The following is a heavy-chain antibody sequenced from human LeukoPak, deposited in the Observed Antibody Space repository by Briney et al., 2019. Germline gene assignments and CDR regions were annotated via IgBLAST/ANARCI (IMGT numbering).Heavy chain of an antibody. CDR1: GFTFSSYG. D-gene: IGHD3-10*01. V-gene: IGHV3-30*02. J-gene: IGHJ3*02. Sequence: PGGSLRLSCAASGFTFSSYGMHWVRQAPGKGLEWVAFIRYDGSNKYYADSVKGRFTISRDNSKNTLYLQMNSLRAEDTAVYYCAKTYYYGSGSYYRFVVWDAFDIWGQGTMVTVSS. CDR3: AKTYYYGSGSYYRFVVWDAFDI. CDR2: IRYDGSNK.